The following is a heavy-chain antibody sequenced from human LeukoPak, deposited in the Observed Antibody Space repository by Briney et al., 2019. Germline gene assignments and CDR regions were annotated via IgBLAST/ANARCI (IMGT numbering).Heavy chain of an antibody. Sequence: PSETLSLTCAVYGGSFSGYYWSWIRQPPGKGLEWIGEISHSGSTNYNPSLKSRVTISVDTSKNQFSLKLSSVTAADTAVYYCARDRNYYDSSGYYIYYFDYWGQGTLVTVSS. CDR1: GGSFSGYY. CDR2: ISHSGST. D-gene: IGHD3-22*01. CDR3: ARDRNYYDSSGYYIYYFDY. V-gene: IGHV4-34*01. J-gene: IGHJ4*02.